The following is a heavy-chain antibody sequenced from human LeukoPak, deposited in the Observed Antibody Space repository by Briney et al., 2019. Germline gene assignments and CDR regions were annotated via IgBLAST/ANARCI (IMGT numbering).Heavy chain of an antibody. J-gene: IGHJ6*03. CDR2: IIPIFGTA. Sequence: SVKVSCKASGGTFSSYAISWVRQAPGQGLEWMGGIIPIFGTANYAQKFQGRVTITTDESTSTAYMELSSLRSEDTAVYYCARLDYYSYYMDVWGKGTTVTVSS. CDR3: ARLDYYSYYMDV. V-gene: IGHV1-69*05. D-gene: IGHD1-1*01. CDR1: GGTFSSYA.